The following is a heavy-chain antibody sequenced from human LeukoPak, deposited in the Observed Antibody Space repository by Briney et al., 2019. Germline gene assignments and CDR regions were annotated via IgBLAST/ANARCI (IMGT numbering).Heavy chain of an antibody. Sequence: PSETLSLTCTVSGGSISSFYWSWIRQPPGKGLEWIGYMYYGGSPNYNPSLKSRVITSLDTSKKQFSLKLNSVTTADTAVYYCVTGRYGYGWYDHWGQGILVIVSS. J-gene: IGHJ5*02. CDR1: GGSISSFY. CDR2: MYYGGSP. D-gene: IGHD5-18*01. CDR3: VTGRYGYGWYDH. V-gene: IGHV4-59*13.